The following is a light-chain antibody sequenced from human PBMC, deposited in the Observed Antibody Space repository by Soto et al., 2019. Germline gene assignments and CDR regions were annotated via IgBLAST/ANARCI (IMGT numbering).Light chain of an antibody. CDR1: QDIRNY. CDR3: QQFHDIPRT. V-gene: IGKV1-33*01. CDR2: LAS. Sequence: DIQMTQSPSSLSASVEDRVTITCQASQDIRNYLNWYQQKPGKAPKVLISLASNLETGVPSRFSGGGSGTDFTFTIRSMQTEDVAKYYCQQFHDIPRTFGGGTKVDI. J-gene: IGKJ4*01.